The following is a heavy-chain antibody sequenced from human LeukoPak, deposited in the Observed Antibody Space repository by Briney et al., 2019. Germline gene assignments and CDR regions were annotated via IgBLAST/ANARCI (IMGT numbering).Heavy chain of an antibody. V-gene: IGHV1-46*01. CDR3: AREGSGYGGLDY. Sequence: ASVKVSCKASGYIFTSYYMHWVRQAPGQGLEWMGIMNPSGGSTSYAQKFRGRVTMTRDTSTSTVYMELSSLRSEDTAVYYCAREGSGYGGLDYWGQGTLVTVSS. J-gene: IGHJ4*02. D-gene: IGHD4-23*01. CDR2: MNPSGGST. CDR1: GYIFTSYY.